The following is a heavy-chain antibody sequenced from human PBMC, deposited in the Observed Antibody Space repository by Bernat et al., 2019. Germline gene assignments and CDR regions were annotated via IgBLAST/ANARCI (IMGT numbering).Heavy chain of an antibody. Sequence: QVQLQESGPGLVKPSGTLSLTCAVSGGSISSSNWWNWVRQPPGKGLEWIGEIYHSGSTNYNPSLKSRVTISVDKSKNQLSLKLTSVTAADTAVYYCAREKEGDAPHFDYWGQGTLVTVSS. CDR1: GGSISSSNW. CDR2: IYHSGST. D-gene: IGHD2-21*01. V-gene: IGHV4-4*02. J-gene: IGHJ4*02. CDR3: AREKEGDAPHFDY.